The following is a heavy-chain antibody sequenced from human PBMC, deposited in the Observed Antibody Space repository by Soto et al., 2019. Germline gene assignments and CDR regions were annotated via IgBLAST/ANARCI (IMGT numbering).Heavy chain of an antibody. J-gene: IGHJ4*02. V-gene: IGHV3-74*01. CDR2: ITDDGSAT. Sequence: GGSLRLSCETSGFIFKMYWMHWVRQVPGQGPQWVARITDDGSATYYAASVEGRFTISRDNAKNALYLQMTSLRPDDTAVYYCTRGPRPTSIGTGAFWGQGTLVTVSS. D-gene: IGHD3-10*01. CDR3: TRGPRPTSIGTGAF. CDR1: GFIFKMYW.